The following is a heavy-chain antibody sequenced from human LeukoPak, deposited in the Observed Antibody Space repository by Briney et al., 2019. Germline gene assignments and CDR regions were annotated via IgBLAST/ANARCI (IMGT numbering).Heavy chain of an antibody. CDR1: GGSISSGGYS. V-gene: IGHV4-30-2*01. CDR2: IYHSGSA. CDR3: ARALRNCSGGSCYPSLHFDY. Sequence: SETLSLTCAVSGGSISSGGYSWSWIRQPPGKGLEWIGYIYHSGSAYYNPSLKSRVTISVDRSKNQFSLKLSSATAADTAVYYCARALRNCSGGSCYPSLHFDYWGQGTLVTVSS. D-gene: IGHD2-15*01. J-gene: IGHJ4*02.